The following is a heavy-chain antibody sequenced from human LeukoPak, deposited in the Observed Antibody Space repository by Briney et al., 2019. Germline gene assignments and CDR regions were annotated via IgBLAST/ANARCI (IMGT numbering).Heavy chain of an antibody. CDR3: AKDKYYDSSGYYHFDY. Sequence: GGSLRLSCAASGFTFSSYAMHWVRQAPGKGLEWVSGISWNSGSIGYADSVKGRFTSSRDNAKNSLYLQMNSLRAEDTALYYCAKDKYYDSSGYYHFDYWGQGTLVTVSS. CDR2: ISWNSGSI. V-gene: IGHV3-9*01. CDR1: GFTFSSYA. D-gene: IGHD3-22*01. J-gene: IGHJ4*02.